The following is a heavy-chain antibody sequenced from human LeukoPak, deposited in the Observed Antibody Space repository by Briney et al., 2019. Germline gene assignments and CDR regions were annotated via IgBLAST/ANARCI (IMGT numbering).Heavy chain of an antibody. CDR3: ARAPRGLLWFGEFFDY. V-gene: IGHV3-21*01. CDR2: ISINGTYV. Sequence: GGSLRLSCAASGFTFSSYNMNWVRQAPGEGLEWVSSISINGTYVYYADSVKGRFTISRDDAQNSLYLQMNSLRAEDTAVYYCARAPRGLLWFGEFFDYWGQGTLVTVSS. D-gene: IGHD3-10*01. CDR1: GFTFSSYN. J-gene: IGHJ4*02.